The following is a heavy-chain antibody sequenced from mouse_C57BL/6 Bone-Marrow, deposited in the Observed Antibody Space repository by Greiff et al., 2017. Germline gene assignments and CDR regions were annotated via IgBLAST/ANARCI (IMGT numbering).Heavy chain of an antibody. Sequence: QVTLKVSGPGILQSSQTLRLTCSFSGFSMSTSGMGVSWIRQPSGKGLEWLAHIYWDDDKRYNPSLKRRLTIPQDTSRNQVFLKITSVDTADTATYCCARTNWDYFDYWGQGTTLTVSS. J-gene: IGHJ2*01. CDR1: GFSMSTSGMG. CDR2: IYWDDDK. CDR3: ARTNWDYFDY. V-gene: IGHV8-12*01. D-gene: IGHD4-1*01.